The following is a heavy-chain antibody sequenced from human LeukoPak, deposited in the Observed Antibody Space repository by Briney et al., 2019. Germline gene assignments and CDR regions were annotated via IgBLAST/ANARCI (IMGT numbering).Heavy chain of an antibody. D-gene: IGHD3-9*01. CDR3: ARGPTGYFDWLSV. CDR1: GGSISSYY. CDR2: IYYSGST. Sequence: SETLSLTCTVSGGSISSYYWSWIRQPPGKGLEWIGYIYYSGSTNYNPSLKSRVTISVDTSKNQFSLKLSSVTAADTAVYYCARGPTGYFDWLSVWGQGTLVTVSS. V-gene: IGHV4-59*01. J-gene: IGHJ4*02.